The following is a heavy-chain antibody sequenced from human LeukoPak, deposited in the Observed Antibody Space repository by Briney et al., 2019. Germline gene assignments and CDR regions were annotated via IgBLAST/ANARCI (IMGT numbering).Heavy chain of an antibody. V-gene: IGHV4-39*07. CDR2: IYYSGSP. D-gene: IGHD4-17*01. J-gene: IGHJ3*02. Sequence: SETLSLTCTVSGGSISSSSYYWGWIRQLPGKGLEWIGSIYYSGSPYYNPSLKSRVTISVDTSKNQFSLKLSSVTAADTAVYYCAREYGDYGSAFDIWGQGTMVTVSS. CDR3: AREYGDYGSAFDI. CDR1: GGSISSSSYY.